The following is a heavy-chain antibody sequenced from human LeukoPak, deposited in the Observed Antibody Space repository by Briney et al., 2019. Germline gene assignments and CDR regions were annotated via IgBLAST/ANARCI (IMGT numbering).Heavy chain of an antibody. J-gene: IGHJ6*02. CDR1: GGSFSDYS. V-gene: IGHV4-34*01. CDR2: INHSGGT. CDR3: ARDSYGSGAYYGMDV. Sequence: SETLSLTCAVYGGSFSDYSWTWIRQPPGKGLQWIGEINHSGGTNHNPSLMSRVIMSVDTSKNQISLKVSSVTAADTAIYYCARDSYGSGAYYGMDVWGQGTTVTVS. D-gene: IGHD3-10*01.